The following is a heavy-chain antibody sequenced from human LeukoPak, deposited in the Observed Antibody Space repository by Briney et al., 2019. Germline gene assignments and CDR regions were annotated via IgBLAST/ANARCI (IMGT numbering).Heavy chain of an antibody. CDR1: GGTFSSYA. D-gene: IGHD6-13*01. Sequence: ASVKVSCKASGGTFSSYAISWVRQAPGQGLEWMGGIIPIFGTANYAQKFQGRVTITADESTSTAYMELSSLRSEDTAVYYCARSVRGFPSSSWHEPPYYYYMDVWGKGTTVTVSS. J-gene: IGHJ6*03. CDR2: IIPIFGTA. CDR3: ARSVRGFPSSSWHEPPYYYYMDV. V-gene: IGHV1-69*13.